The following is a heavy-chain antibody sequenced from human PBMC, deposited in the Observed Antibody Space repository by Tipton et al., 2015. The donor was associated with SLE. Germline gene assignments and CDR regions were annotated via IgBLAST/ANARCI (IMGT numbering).Heavy chain of an antibody. CDR2: FYIGGTT. D-gene: IGHD4-17*01. CDR1: GGSISSGGYY. V-gene: IGHV4-61*09. CDR3: ATSRLRDYTDAPPGNY. J-gene: IGHJ4*02. Sequence: TLSLTCTVSGGSISSGGYYWTWIRQPAGKGLEWIGHFYIGGTTNYNPSLKGRVSLPLDTSQFSLRLHSVTAADTAVYYCATSRLRDYTDAPPGNYWGQGTLVTVSS.